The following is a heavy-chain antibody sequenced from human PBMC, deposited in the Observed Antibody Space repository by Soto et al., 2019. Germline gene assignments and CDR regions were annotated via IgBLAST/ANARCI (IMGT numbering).Heavy chain of an antibody. Sequence: GGSLRLSCAASGFTFSSYGMHWVRQAPGKGLEWVAVIWYDGSNKYYADSVKGRFTISRDNSKNTLYLQMKSLRAEDTAVYYCAKGSLRYLAYWGQGTLVTVSS. CDR3: AKGSLRYLAY. V-gene: IGHV3-33*06. CDR1: GFTFSSYG. CDR2: IWYDGSNK. J-gene: IGHJ4*02. D-gene: IGHD6-13*01.